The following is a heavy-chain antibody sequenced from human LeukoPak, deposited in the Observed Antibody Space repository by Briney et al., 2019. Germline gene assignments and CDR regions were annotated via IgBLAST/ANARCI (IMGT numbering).Heavy chain of an antibody. CDR3: ARNKYDSSGRRFDY. CDR2: ISSSGSTI. CDR1: GFTFSDYY. J-gene: IGHJ4*02. D-gene: IGHD3-22*01. V-gene: IGHV3-11*04. Sequence: GGSLRLSCAAFGFTFSDYYMSWIRQAPGKGLEWVSYISSSGSTIYYADSVKGRFTISRDNAKDSLYLQTNSLRAEDTAVYYCARNKYDSSGRRFDYWGQGTLVTVSS.